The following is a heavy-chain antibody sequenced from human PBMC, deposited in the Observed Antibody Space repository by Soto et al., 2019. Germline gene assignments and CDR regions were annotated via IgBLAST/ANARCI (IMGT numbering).Heavy chain of an antibody. CDR2: INAGNGNT. CDR3: AKGWPSEFIYSSSGRYPIDVFDY. V-gene: IGHV1-3*01. D-gene: IGHD6-13*01. J-gene: IGHJ4*02. Sequence: GASVKVSCKASGYTFTSYAMHWVRQAPGQRLEWMGWINAGNGNTKYSQKFQGRVTITRDTSASTAYMELSSLRSEDTAVYYCAKGWPSEFIYSSSGRYPIDVFDYWGQGTLVTVSS. CDR1: GYTFTSYA.